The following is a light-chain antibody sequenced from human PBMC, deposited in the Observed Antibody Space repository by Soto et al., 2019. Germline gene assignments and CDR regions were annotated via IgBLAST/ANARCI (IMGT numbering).Light chain of an antibody. Sequence: DIQMTQSPSTLSASVGDRVTITCRASQSISSWLAWYQQKPGKAPKLLLYDASSLESGVPSRFSGSGSGTEFTLTISSLQPDDFATYYCQQYNSYSPAYTFGQGTKLEIK. CDR2: DAS. J-gene: IGKJ2*01. V-gene: IGKV1-5*01. CDR1: QSISSW. CDR3: QQYNSYSPAYT.